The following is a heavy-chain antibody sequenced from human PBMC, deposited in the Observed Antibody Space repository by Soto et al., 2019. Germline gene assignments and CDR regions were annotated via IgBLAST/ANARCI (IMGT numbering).Heavy chain of an antibody. CDR3: ARHSLALRKNNWFDP. J-gene: IGHJ5*02. Sequence: SETLSLTCTVSGDSIISSDFYWGWVRQPPGKGLEWIGSIFYLGSSHYNPSLKSRVTMSVDTSKNQFSLRLRSVTAADTALYFCARHSLALRKNNWFDPWGQGIMVTVSS. V-gene: IGHV4-39*01. CDR1: GDSIISSDFY. D-gene: IGHD3-3*02. CDR2: IFYLGSS.